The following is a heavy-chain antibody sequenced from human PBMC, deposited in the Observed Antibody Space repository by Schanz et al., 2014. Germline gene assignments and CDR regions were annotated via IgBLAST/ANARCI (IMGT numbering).Heavy chain of an antibody. J-gene: IGHJ6*03. CDR1: GFSFSSYT. V-gene: IGHV3-21*02. CDR2: ISSSGSSI. CDR3: ARPSDSSWYMDV. Sequence: EVQLLESGGGLVQPGESLRLSCAASGFSFSSYTMSWVRQAPGKGLEWVSSISSSGSSIYYADSVKGRFTISRDNANNSLFLRMNSLRAEDTAVYYCARPSDSSWYMDVWGKGTTVTVSS. D-gene: IGHD2-21*02.